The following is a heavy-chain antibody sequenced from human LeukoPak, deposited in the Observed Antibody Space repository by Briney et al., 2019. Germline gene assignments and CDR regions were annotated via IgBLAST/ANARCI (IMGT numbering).Heavy chain of an antibody. V-gene: IGHV3-23*01. CDR1: GFTFSSYA. J-gene: IGHJ4*02. Sequence: GGSLRLSCAASGFTFSSYAMTWVRQAPGKGLEWVSSISVNGGTTYYADSVKGRFTISRDNSKNTVYLQMNSLRVEDTALYYCVRSLDYWGQGTLGTVSS. CDR2: ISVNGGTT. CDR3: VRSLDY.